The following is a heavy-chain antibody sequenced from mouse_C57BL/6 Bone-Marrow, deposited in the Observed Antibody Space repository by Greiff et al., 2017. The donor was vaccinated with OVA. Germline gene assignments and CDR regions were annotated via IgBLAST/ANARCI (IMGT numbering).Heavy chain of an antibody. J-gene: IGHJ3*01. V-gene: IGHV14-4*01. D-gene: IGHD2-10*02. CDR3: TTGSMRFAY. CDR1: GFNIKDDY. CDR2: IDPENGDT. Sequence: VQLQQSGAELVRPGASVKLSCTASGFNIKDDYMHWVKQRPEQGLEWIGWIDPENGDTEYASKFQGKATITADTSSNTAYLQLSSLTSEDTAVYFCTTGSMRFAYWGQGTLDTVSA.